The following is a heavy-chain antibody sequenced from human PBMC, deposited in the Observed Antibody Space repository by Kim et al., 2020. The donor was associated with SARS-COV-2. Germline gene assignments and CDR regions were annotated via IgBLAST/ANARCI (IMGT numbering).Heavy chain of an antibody. D-gene: IGHD4-17*01. CDR3: AKANYNYGGNFDY. Sequence: GGSLRLSCAASGFTFSSYAMSWVRQAPGKGLEWVSAISGSGGSTYYADSVKGRFTISRDNSKNTLYLHMNSLRAEDTAVYYCAKANYNYGGNFDYWGQGTLLTVSS. CDR2: ISGSGGST. CDR1: GFTFSSYA. V-gene: IGHV3-23*01. J-gene: IGHJ4*02.